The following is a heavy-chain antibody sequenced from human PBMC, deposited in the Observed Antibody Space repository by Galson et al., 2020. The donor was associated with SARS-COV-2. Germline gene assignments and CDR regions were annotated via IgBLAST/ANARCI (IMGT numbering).Heavy chain of an antibody. D-gene: IGHD1-26*01. Sequence: GGSLSLSCAASGFTFDDYAMHWVRQAPGKGLEWVAGISCNSGSIGYAASVKRRFTISRDNAKNSLYLQMNSLRAEDTALYYCAKDMVSEWELRSWFDPWGQGTLVTVSS. CDR2: ISCNSGSI. J-gene: IGHJ5*02. CDR3: AKDMVSEWELRSWFDP. CDR1: GFTFDDYA. V-gene: IGHV3-9*01.